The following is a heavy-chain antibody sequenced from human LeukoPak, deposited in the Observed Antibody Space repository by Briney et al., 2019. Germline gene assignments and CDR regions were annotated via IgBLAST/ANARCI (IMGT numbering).Heavy chain of an antibody. J-gene: IGHJ5*02. Sequence: PSETLSLTCAVYGGSFSGYYWSWIRQPPGKGLEWIGEINHSGSTNYNPSLKSRVTISVDTSKNQFSLKLSSVTAADTAVYYCARGGGCNWFDPWGQGTLVTVSS. CDR1: GGSFSGYY. CDR3: ARGGGCNWFDP. CDR2: INHSGST. V-gene: IGHV4-34*01.